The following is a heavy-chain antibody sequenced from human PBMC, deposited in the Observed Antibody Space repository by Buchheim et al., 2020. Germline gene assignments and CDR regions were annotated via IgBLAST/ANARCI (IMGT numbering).Heavy chain of an antibody. CDR3: AREYYYDSSGYYFDY. J-gene: IGHJ4*02. V-gene: IGHV3-48*03. CDR1: GFTFSSYE. Sequence: EVQLVESGGGLVQPGGSLRLSCAASGFTFSSYEMNWVRQAPGKGLEWVSYISRSGSTIYYAESVKGRFTMSRDNAKHSLYLQINSLRAEDTAVYYCAREYYYDSSGYYFDYWGQGTL. CDR2: ISRSGSTI. D-gene: IGHD3-22*01.